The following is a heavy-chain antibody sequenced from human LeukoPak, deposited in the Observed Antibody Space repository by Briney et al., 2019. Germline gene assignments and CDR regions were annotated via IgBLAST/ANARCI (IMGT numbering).Heavy chain of an antibody. D-gene: IGHD3-10*01. V-gene: IGHV3-9*01. CDR3: AKDIGGFGVFTNWFDP. J-gene: IGHJ5*02. CDR2: ISWNSGSI. Sequence: PGRSLRLSCAASGFTFDDYAMHWVRQAPGKGLEWVSGISWNSGSIGYADSVKGRFTISRDNAKNSLYLQMNSLRAEDTALYYCAKDIGGFGVFTNWFDPWGQGTLVTVSS. CDR1: GFTFDDYA.